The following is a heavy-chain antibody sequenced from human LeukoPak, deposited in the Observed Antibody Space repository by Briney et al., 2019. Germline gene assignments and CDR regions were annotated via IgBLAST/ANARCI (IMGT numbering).Heavy chain of an antibody. J-gene: IGHJ5*02. D-gene: IGHD6-13*01. Sequence: SETLSLTCTVSGGSISTSIYYWGWIRQPPGKGLEWIGWIYYSETPYSHPSLQSRVTISVDTSKNQFSLKLSSVTAADTAVYYCARHGRGTISWYEGWFDPWGQGTLVTVSS. CDR1: GGSISTSIYY. CDR3: ARHGRGTISWYEGWFDP. CDR2: IYYSETP. V-gene: IGHV4-39*01.